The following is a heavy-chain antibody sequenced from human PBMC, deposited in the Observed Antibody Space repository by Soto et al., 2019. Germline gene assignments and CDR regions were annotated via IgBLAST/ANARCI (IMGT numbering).Heavy chain of an antibody. Sequence: QVQLVQSGAEVKKPGSSVKVSCKASGGIFSTYAISGLRQAPGQGLEWMGGIIPIVGTPNYAQRFQGRVTITAVESTSTAYMELSRLRSEDTAVYYCARDRDDYGSGNYYNRIDFWGQGTLVTVSS. D-gene: IGHD3-10*01. V-gene: IGHV1-69*01. CDR2: IIPIVGTP. J-gene: IGHJ4*02. CDR1: GGIFSTYA. CDR3: ARDRDDYGSGNYYNRIDF.